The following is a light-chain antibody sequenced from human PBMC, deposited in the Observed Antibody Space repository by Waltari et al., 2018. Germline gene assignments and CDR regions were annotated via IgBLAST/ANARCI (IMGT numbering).Light chain of an antibody. V-gene: IGKV1-9*01. Sequence: IQLTQSPSSLSASVGDRVTITCRASQGISSNLAWYQQNPGKAPELLIFAASTLQSGGPSRFSGSGSGTDFTLTISSLQPEDFATYYCQQLSIYPYTFGQGTKLEIE. J-gene: IGKJ2*01. CDR2: AAS. CDR1: QGISSN. CDR3: QQLSIYPYT.